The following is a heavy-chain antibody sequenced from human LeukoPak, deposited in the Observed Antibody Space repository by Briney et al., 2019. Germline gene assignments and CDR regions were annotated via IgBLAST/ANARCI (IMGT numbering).Heavy chain of an antibody. CDR2: VYYSRSS. CDR1: GGSISSNY. CDR3: ARVLGSGYIDY. J-gene: IGHJ4*02. D-gene: IGHD3-3*01. V-gene: IGHV4-59*01. Sequence: SGTLSLTCTVSGGSISSNYWSWIRQPPGKGLEWIGYVYYSRSSNYNPSLKSRVSISVDTSKNHFSLKLSSVTAADTAVYYCARVLGSGYIDYWGQGALVTVSS.